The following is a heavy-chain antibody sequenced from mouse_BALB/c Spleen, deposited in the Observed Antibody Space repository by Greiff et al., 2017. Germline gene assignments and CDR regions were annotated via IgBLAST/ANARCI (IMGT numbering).Heavy chain of an antibody. CDR1: GFSLTSYD. CDR2: IWTGGGT. D-gene: IGHD1-1*01. Sequence: VQLVESGPGLVAPSQSLSITCTVSGFSLTSYDISWIRQPPGKGLEWLGVIWTGGGTNYNSAFMSRLSISKDNSKSQVFLKMNSLQTDDTAIYYCVRGYYYGYYFDYWGQGTTLTVSS. V-gene: IGHV2-9-2*01. CDR3: VRGYYYGYYFDY. J-gene: IGHJ2*01.